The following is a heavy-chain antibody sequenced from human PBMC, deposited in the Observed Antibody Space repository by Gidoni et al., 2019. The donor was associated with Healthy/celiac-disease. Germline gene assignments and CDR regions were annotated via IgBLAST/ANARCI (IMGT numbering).Heavy chain of an antibody. CDR3: ARRIFWGPRGPSDAFDI. V-gene: IGHV4-59*01. J-gene: IGHJ3*02. D-gene: IGHD3-10*01. Sequence: QVQLQESGPGLVKPSETLSLTCTVSGGPISSYYWSWIRQPPGKGLAWIGYIYYSGSTNDNPSLKSRVTISVDTSKNQCSLKLSSVTAADTAVYYCARRIFWGPRGPSDAFDIWGQGTMVTVSS. CDR2: IYYSGST. CDR1: GGPISSYY.